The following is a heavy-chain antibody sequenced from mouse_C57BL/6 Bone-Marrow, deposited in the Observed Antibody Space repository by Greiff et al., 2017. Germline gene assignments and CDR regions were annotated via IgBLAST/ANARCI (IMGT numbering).Heavy chain of an antibody. CDR3: ARGGNYGGYYFDY. J-gene: IGHJ2*01. CDR1: GYTFTTYP. Sequence: VKLMESGAELVKPGASVKMSCKASGYTFTTYPIEWMKQNHGKSLEWIGNFHPYNDDTKYNEMFQGKATLTVEKSSSTVYLEISRLTSDDSAVYYSARGGNYGGYYFDYWGQGTTLTVSS. D-gene: IGHD2-1*01. CDR2: FHPYNDDT. V-gene: IGHV1-47*01.